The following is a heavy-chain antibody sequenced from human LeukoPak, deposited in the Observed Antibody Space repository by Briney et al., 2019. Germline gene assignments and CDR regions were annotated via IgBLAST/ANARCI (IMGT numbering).Heavy chain of an antibody. CDR1: GYSISSGYY. J-gene: IGHJ4*02. Sequence: SETLSLTCTVSGYSISSGYYWGWIRQPPGKGLEWVGSIYHTGSTYYNPSLKSRVTISVDTSKNLFSLKLSSVTAADTAVCYCARDWTYSGSHGSFDYWGQGTLVTVSS. V-gene: IGHV4-38-2*02. CDR2: IYHTGST. CDR3: ARDWTYSGSHGSFDY. D-gene: IGHD5-12*01.